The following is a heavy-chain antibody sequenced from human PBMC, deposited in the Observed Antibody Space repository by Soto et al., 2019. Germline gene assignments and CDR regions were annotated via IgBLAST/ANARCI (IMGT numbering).Heavy chain of an antibody. CDR3: TTDGAFGGVVVAFHL. CDR1: GFSFSEAW. CDR2: IKSKAAGGAL. J-gene: IGHJ3*01. V-gene: IGHV3-15*07. Sequence: EVRMVESGGGLVKPGGSLRLSCAVSGFSFSEAWMNWVRQAPGKGLEWVGRIKSKAAGGALDYAAPVKGRFTISRDDSKDTLYLQLNGLKTADTAVYYCTTDGAFGGVVVAFHLWGLGTLLTVSS. D-gene: IGHD3-10*01.